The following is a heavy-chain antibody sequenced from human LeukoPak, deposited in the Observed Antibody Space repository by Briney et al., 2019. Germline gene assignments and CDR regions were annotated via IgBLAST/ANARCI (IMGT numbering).Heavy chain of an antibody. Sequence: GGSLRLSCAASGFTFNNYAINWVRQAPGKGLEWVAVISYDGATKYYADSVKGRFTISRDNANNSLYLQMNSLRVEDTALYYCARSRGPTFGSGTYSPYFDSWGQGTLVTVSS. D-gene: IGHD3-10*01. J-gene: IGHJ4*02. CDR3: ARSRGPTFGSGTYSPYFDS. V-gene: IGHV3-30*07. CDR1: GFTFNNYA. CDR2: ISYDGATK.